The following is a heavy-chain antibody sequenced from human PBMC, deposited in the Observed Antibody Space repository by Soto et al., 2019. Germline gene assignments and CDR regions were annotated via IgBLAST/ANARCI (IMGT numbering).Heavy chain of an antibody. CDR3: ARCIQQDYSYGLAF. Sequence: ASVKVSCKASGYTFTSYAMHWVRQAPGQRLEWMGWINAGNGNTKYSQKFQGRVTITRDKSASTAYMELSSLRSDDTAVYYCARCIQQDYSYGLAFGGQGTTVPVPS. CDR2: INAGNGNT. J-gene: IGHJ6*02. CDR1: GYTFTSYA. D-gene: IGHD5-18*01. V-gene: IGHV1-3*01.